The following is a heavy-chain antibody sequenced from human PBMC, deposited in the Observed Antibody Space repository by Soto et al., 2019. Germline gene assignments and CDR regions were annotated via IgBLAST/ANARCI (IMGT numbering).Heavy chain of an antibody. V-gene: IGHV4-59*08. CDR1: GGSISSYY. CDR3: ARRYGPCFDY. Sequence: PSETLSLTCTVSGGSISSYYWSWIRQPPGKGLEWIGYIYYSGSTNYNPSLKSRVTISVDTSKNQFSLKLSSVTAVDTAVYYCARRYGPCFDYWGQGTLVTVSS. CDR2: IYYSGST. J-gene: IGHJ4*02. D-gene: IGHD5-18*01.